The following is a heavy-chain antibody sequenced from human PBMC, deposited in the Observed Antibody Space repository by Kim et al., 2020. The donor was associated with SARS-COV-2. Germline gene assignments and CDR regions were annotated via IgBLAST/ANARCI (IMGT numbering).Heavy chain of an antibody. Sequence: GGSLRLSCAASGFTFSSYAMHWVRQAPGKGLEWVAVISYDGSNKYYADSVKGRFTISRDNSKNTLYLQMNSLRAEDTAVYYCARDPYGDQGGTIDYWGQGTLVTVSS. J-gene: IGHJ4*02. CDR1: GFTFSSYA. V-gene: IGHV3-30*04. D-gene: IGHD4-17*01. CDR2: ISYDGSNK. CDR3: ARDPYGDQGGTIDY.